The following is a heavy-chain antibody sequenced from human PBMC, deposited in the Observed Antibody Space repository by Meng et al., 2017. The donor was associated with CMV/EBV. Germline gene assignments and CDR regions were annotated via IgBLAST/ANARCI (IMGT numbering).Heavy chain of an antibody. Sequence: ASVKVSCKASGYTFTGYYMHWVRQAPGQGLEWMGWINPNSGGTNYAQKFQGRVTMTRDTSISTAYMELSSLRSDDTAVYYCARAEWELTRDYGMDVWGQGTTVTSP. CDR2: INPNSGGT. CDR1: GYTFTGYY. V-gene: IGHV1-2*02. CDR3: ARAEWELTRDYGMDV. J-gene: IGHJ6*02. D-gene: IGHD1-26*01.